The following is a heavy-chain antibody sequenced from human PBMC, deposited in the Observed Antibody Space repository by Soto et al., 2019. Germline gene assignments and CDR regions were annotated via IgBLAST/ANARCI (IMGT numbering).Heavy chain of an antibody. CDR1: GFTFSSYS. CDR2: ISSSSSYI. J-gene: IGHJ3*02. CDR3: SIFAVGATQGLNALDI. D-gene: IGHD1-26*01. V-gene: IGHV3-21*01. Sequence: EVQLVESGGGLVKPGGSLRLSCAASGFTFSSYSMNWVRQDPGKGLEWVSSISSSSSYIYYADSVKGRFTLSRDNAMNSLYLQINSLSADATAVYYSSIFAVGATQGLNALDIWGQGTIVTVSS.